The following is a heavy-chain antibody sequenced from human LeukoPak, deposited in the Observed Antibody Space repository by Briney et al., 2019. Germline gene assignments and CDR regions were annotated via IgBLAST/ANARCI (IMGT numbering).Heavy chain of an antibody. CDR2: INPGGGST. J-gene: IGHJ4*02. Sequence: ASVKVSCRASGYTFTAYYIHWVRQAPGQGLEWLGIINPGGGSTSYSQKFQVRVTMTSDTSTSTVYMELSSLRSEDAAMYYCAREGPSTYHFDFWGQGTLVTVSS. CDR1: GYTFTAYY. CDR3: AREGPSTYHFDF. V-gene: IGHV1-46*01.